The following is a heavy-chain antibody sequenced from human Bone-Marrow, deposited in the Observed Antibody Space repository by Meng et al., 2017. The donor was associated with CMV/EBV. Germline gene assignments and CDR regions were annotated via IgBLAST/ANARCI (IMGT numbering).Heavy chain of an antibody. D-gene: IGHD1-26*01. V-gene: IGHV3-23*03. CDR1: GFTFSSYA. J-gene: IGHJ4*02. Sequence: ETLSLTCAASGFTFSSYAMSWVRQAPGKGLEWVSVIYSGGSSTYYADSEKGRFTISRDNSKNTLYLQMNSLRAEDTAVYYCAKVRGSNYFDYWGQGTLVTVSS. CDR2: IYSGGSST. CDR3: AKVRGSNYFDY.